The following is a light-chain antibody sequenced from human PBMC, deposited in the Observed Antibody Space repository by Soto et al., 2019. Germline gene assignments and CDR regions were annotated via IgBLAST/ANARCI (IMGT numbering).Light chain of an antibody. CDR3: QQSYSTPPYT. Sequence: DIQMTQSPSTLSASVGDTVTVTCRASQSISGRLAWYQQKPGEAPHLIVYDASTLENGVSSRFSGSGSGTEFTLTINSLQTHDFATYYCQQSYSTPPYTFGQGTKVDIK. V-gene: IGKV1-5*01. CDR2: DAS. J-gene: IGKJ2*01. CDR1: QSISGR.